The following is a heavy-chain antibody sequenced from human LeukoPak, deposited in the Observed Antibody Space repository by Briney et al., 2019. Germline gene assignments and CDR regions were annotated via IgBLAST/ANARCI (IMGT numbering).Heavy chain of an antibody. CDR1: GFTFSSYS. D-gene: IGHD4-17*01. CDR3: ASLRATVTSPDY. V-gene: IGHV3-48*01. CDR2: ISSSSSTI. J-gene: IGHJ4*02. Sequence: PGGALRLSRAASGFTFSSYSMNWVRQAPGKGLEWVSYISSSSSTIYYADSVKGRFTISRDNAKNSLYLQMNSLRVEDTAVYYCASLRATVTSPDYWGQGTLVTVSS.